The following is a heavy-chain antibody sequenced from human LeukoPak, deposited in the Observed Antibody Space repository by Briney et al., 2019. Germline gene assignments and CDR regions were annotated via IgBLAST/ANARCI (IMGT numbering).Heavy chain of an antibody. CDR2: IYNSGST. CDR3: AKGSYDILTGYPWD. Sequence: GGSLRLSCAASGFTVSGNFMTWVRQAPGKGLEWVSVIYNSGSTYYADSVKGRFTISRDNSKNTLYPQMNSLRAEDTAVYYCAKGSYDILTGYPWDWGQGTLVTVSS. CDR1: GFTVSGNF. D-gene: IGHD3-9*01. J-gene: IGHJ4*02. V-gene: IGHV3-66*01.